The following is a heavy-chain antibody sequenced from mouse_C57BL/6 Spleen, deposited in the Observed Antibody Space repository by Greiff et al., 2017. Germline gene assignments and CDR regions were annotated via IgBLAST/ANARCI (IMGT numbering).Heavy chain of an antibody. D-gene: IGHD2-3*01. CDR1: GFNIKDDY. J-gene: IGHJ2*01. CDR2: IDPENGDT. V-gene: IGHV14-4*01. CDR3: TTNGYYYFDY. Sequence: VQLKESGAELVRPGASVKLSCTASGFNIKDDYMHWVKQRPEQGLEWIGWIDPENGDTEYASKFQGKATITADTSSNTAYLQLSSLTSEDTAVYYCTTNGYYYFDYWGQGTTLTVSS.